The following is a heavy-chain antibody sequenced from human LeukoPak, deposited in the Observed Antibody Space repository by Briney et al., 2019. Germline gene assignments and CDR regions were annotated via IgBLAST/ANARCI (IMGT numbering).Heavy chain of an antibody. CDR3: AREIVVVVAATRYYYYGMDV. CDR1: GFTFSSYA. J-gene: IGHJ6*02. Sequence: GGSLRLSCAASGFTFSSYAMSWVRQAPGKGLEWVSAISGSGGSTYYADSVKGRFTISRDNSKNTLYLQMSSLRAEDTAVYYCAREIVVVVAATRYYYYGMDVWGQGTTVTVSS. V-gene: IGHV3-23*01. D-gene: IGHD2-15*01. CDR2: ISGSGGST.